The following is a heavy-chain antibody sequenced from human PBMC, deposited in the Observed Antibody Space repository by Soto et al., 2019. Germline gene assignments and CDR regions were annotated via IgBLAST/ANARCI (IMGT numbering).Heavy chain of an antibody. Sequence: GGSLRLSCAASGFMFSSHAMSWVRQAPGKGLEWVSAISSSGGSTFYADSVKGRFSISRDNSKNTLYLQMNSLRAEDTAIYYCARGAKFPVLVAANRFDSWGQGTLVTVSS. V-gene: IGHV3-23*01. D-gene: IGHD2-15*01. CDR2: ISSSGGST. CDR3: ARGAKFPVLVAANRFDS. CDR1: GFMFSSHA. J-gene: IGHJ4*02.